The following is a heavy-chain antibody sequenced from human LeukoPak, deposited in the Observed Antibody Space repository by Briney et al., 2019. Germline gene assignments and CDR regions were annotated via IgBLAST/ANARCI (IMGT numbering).Heavy chain of an antibody. CDR3: SREQYTSGGSGWFGMDV. V-gene: IGHV4-59*12. J-gene: IGHJ6*02. CDR1: GGSLSTYY. CDR2: IHQSGST. Sequence: SETLSLTCSVSGGSLSTYYLTWARQPPGKGLEWIGFIHQSGSTEYNPSLKSRVTMSLDTSRNQFSLKMSTVTAADTAVYYCSREQYTSGGSGWFGMDVWGQGTTVTVSS. D-gene: IGHD6-19*01.